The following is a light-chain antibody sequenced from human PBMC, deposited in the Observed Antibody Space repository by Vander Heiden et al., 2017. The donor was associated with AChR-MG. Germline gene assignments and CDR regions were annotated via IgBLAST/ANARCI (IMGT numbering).Light chain of an antibody. CDR1: QSLLHSNGYNY. CDR2: LGS. V-gene: IGKV2-28*01. Sequence: DIVMTQSPLSLRVTPGEPASISCRSSQSLLHSNGYNYLDWYLQKPGQSPQLLIYLGSNRASGVPDRFSGSGSGTDFTLKISRVEAEDVGVYYCMQALPKGTFGQGTKVEIK. CDR3: MQALPKGT. J-gene: IGKJ1*01.